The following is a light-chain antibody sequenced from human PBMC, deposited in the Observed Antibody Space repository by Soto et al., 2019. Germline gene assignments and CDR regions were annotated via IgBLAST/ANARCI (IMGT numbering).Light chain of an antibody. CDR3: QQYNRWPLT. V-gene: IGKV3-15*01. CDR1: QSVHSN. Sequence: IPITPSPATLSVSPGERVTLSCRATQSVHSNLAWYQQNPGQAPRLLIYGASTRATGIPARFSGSGSETEFTLTISILQSEDFAVYYCQQYNRWPLTFGGGTKVDIK. CDR2: GAS. J-gene: IGKJ4*01.